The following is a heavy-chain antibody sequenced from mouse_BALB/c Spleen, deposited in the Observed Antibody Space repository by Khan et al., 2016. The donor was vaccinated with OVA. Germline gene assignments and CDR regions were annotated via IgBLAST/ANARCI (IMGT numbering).Heavy chain of an antibody. V-gene: IGHV3-2*02. CDR1: GYSITSDYA. J-gene: IGHJ4*01. CDR3: ARDGSRYNYAMDY. Sequence: EVQLQESGPGLVKPSQSLSLTCTVTGYSITSDYAWNWIRQLPGNKLEWMGYISYSGSTSYNPSLKSRISITRDTSKNQFFLQLNTVTTEDTATYYCARDGSRYNYAMDYWGQGTAVTVSS. CDR2: ISYSGST. D-gene: IGHD2-3*01.